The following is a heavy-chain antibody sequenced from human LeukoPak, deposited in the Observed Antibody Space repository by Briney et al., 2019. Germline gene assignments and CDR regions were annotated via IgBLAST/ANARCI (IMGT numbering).Heavy chain of an antibody. CDR3: ARMTPDSPSFDY. J-gene: IGHJ4*02. CDR1: GFSLTTPEMC. V-gene: IGHV2-70*17. CDR2: IDWDDDT. D-gene: IGHD2-15*01. Sequence: SGPTLVNPTHTLTLTCTFSGFSLTTPEMCVAWIRQPPESGREWLAPIDWDDDTFYSSTLRTRLTISKDTPKDQVVLRMTNMYPVDTGTYYCARMTPDSPSFDYWGQGALIPVSS.